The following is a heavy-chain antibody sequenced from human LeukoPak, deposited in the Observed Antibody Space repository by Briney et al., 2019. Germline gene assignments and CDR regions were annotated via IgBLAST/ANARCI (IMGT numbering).Heavy chain of an antibody. D-gene: IGHD2/OR15-2a*01. CDR3: VRGGGSSAYYYFFDY. CDR1: GLTFSRHG. CDR2: ISADGSRI. V-gene: IGHV3-74*03. J-gene: IGHJ4*02. Sequence: GGSLRLSCAASGLTFSRHGMHWVRQSAGKGLMWVSGISADGSRITYADSVKGRFTITRDNARSTLFLKMDSLRDEDAAVYYCVRGGGSSAYYYFFDYWGQGGLVTVS.